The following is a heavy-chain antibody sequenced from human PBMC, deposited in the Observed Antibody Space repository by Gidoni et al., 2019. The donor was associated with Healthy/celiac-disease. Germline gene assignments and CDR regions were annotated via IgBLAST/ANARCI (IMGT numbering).Heavy chain of an antibody. CDR3: ANSVYDILTGYPNSPFDY. Sequence: QLQLQESGPGLVKPSETLSLTCTVSGGSISSSSYYWGWIRQPPGKGLEWIGSSDCSGSTYYNPSLKSRVTISVYTSTKQFSLKLSSVTAADTAVYYCANSVYDILTGYPNSPFDYWGQGTLVTVSS. J-gene: IGHJ4*02. D-gene: IGHD3-9*01. V-gene: IGHV4-39*01. CDR1: GGSISSSSYY. CDR2: SDCSGST.